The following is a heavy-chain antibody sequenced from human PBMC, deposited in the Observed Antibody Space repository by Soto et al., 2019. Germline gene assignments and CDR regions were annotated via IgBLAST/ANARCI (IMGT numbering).Heavy chain of an antibody. J-gene: IGHJ6*02. V-gene: IGHV1-8*01. CDR2: MNPNSGNP. Sequence: ASVKVSCKASGYTFTSYDINWVRQATGQGFEWMGRMNPNSGNPGYAQKFQGRVTITADESTSTAYMELSSLRSEDTAVYYCARSLTGTYYYYGMDVWGQGTTVTVSS. CDR1: GYTFTSYD. D-gene: IGHD1-20*01. CDR3: ARSLTGTYYYYGMDV.